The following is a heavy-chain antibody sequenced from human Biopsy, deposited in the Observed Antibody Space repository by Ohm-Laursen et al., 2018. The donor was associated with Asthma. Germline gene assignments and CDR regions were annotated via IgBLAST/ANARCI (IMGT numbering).Heavy chain of an antibody. CDR1: GFAVSRDY. CDR3: ARTFHFWSPYHAEHYQL. Sequence: SLRLSCAASGFAVSRDYMFWARQVPGKGLEWVANIKHDGSEKNHVGSLKGRFTISRDNAKNSLYLQMNSLRAEDTAVYYCARTFHFWSPYHAEHYQLWGQGTLVTVSS. J-gene: IGHJ1*01. V-gene: IGHV3-7*01. CDR2: IKHDGSEK. D-gene: IGHD3-3*02.